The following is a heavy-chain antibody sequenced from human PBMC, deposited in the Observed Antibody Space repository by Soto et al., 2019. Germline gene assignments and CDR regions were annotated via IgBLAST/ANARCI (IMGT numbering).Heavy chain of an antibody. V-gene: IGHV3-9*01. CDR3: AKDVRGSYLAIGAFDI. Sequence: GGSLRLSCAASGFTFDDYAMHWVRQAPGKGLEWVSGISWNSGSIGYADSVKGRFTISRDNAKNSLYLQMNSLRAEDTALYYCAKDVRGSYLAIGAFDIWGQGTMVTVSS. CDR1: GFTFDDYA. J-gene: IGHJ3*02. D-gene: IGHD1-26*01. CDR2: ISWNSGSI.